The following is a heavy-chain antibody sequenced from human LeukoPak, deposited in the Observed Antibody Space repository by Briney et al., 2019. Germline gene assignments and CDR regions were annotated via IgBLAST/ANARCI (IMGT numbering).Heavy chain of an antibody. D-gene: IGHD1-1*01. CDR2: ISPQSGNT. V-gene: IGHV1-18*01. CDR3: TRVRNSNNWWGAFDI. Sequence: ASVKVSCKAFGYTFDTSSITWVRQAPGQRLEWMGWISPQSGNTQYAQGVQGRVTMTTDTSRSTAYMELRSLRPDDTAVYYCTRVRNSNNWWGAFDIWGQGKMVTVSS. CDR1: GYTFDTSS. J-gene: IGHJ3*02.